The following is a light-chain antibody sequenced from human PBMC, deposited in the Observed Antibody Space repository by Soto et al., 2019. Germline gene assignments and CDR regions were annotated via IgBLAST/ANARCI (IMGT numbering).Light chain of an antibody. V-gene: IGKV3D-15*01. CDR2: GAS. Sequence: IVLTQSPGTLSFSPWERATLSCRSSQSLSSNYLAGYQQKAGQAPRLLIYGASSRATGVPDRFSGSGSETEFTLTISSLQSEDFAVYYCQQYNNWHRTFGQGTKVDIK. CDR1: QSLSSN. J-gene: IGKJ1*01. CDR3: QQYNNWHRT.